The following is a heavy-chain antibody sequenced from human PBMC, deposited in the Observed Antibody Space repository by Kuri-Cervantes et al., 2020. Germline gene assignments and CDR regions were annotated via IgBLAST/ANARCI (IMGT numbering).Heavy chain of an antibody. V-gene: IGHV4-34*01. Sequence: LSCAVYGGSFSGYYWSWIRQPPGKGLEWIGEINHSGSTNYNPSLKSRVTISVDTSKNQFSLKLSSVTAADTAVYYCARRGIAAAAPFDYWGQGTLVTVSS. CDR3: ARRGIAAAAPFDY. CDR1: GGSFSGYY. CDR2: INHSGST. J-gene: IGHJ4*02. D-gene: IGHD6-13*01.